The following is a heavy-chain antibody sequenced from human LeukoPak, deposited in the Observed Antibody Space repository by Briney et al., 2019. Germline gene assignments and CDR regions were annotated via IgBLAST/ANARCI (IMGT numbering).Heavy chain of an antibody. CDR1: GYTFPSYY. CDR3: ARGRYYYDSKYVYPPLHH. V-gene: IGHV1-8*01. CDR2: MNYNSGNT. Sequence: ASVKVSCKASGYTFPSYYIHGVRQATGHGLEWRGWMNYNSGNTGSAQKFQRSVTMTRNISIRTAYVALSSVRSQHTAVYHCARGRYYYDSKYVYPPLHHWGQEALVTVPT. J-gene: IGHJ5*02. D-gene: IGHD3-10*01.